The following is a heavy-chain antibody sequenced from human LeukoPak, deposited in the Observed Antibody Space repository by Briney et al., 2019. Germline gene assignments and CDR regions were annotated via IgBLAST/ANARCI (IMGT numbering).Heavy chain of an antibody. CDR3: AKGGLAAAALAEYFQH. CDR1: GFTFSSYA. Sequence: GGSLRLSCAASGFTFSSYAMSWVRQAPGKGLEWVSVIYSGGATYYADSVKGRFTISRDNSKNTLYLQMNSLRAEDTAVYYCAKGGLAAAALAEYFQHWGQGTLVTVSS. D-gene: IGHD6-13*01. V-gene: IGHV3-66*01. CDR2: IYSGGAT. J-gene: IGHJ1*01.